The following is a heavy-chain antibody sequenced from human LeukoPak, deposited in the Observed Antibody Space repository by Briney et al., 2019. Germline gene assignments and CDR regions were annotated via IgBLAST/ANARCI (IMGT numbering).Heavy chain of an antibody. J-gene: IGHJ4*02. CDR3: GVVVVPAAIPDY. CDR2: INSDGSST. D-gene: IGHD2-2*01. Sequence: GGSLRLSCAASGFTFSSYWMHWVRQAPGKGLVWVSRINSDGSSTSYADSVKGRFTISRDNAKNTLYLRMNSLRAEDTAVYYCGVVVVPAAIPDYWGQGTLVTVSS. V-gene: IGHV3-74*01. CDR1: GFTFSSYW.